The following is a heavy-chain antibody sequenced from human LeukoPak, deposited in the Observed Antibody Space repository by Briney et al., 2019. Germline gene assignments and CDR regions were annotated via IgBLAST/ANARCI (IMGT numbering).Heavy chain of an antibody. J-gene: IGHJ5*02. CDR2: IIPIFGTA. Sequence: ASVKVSCKASGGTFSSYAISWVRQAPGQGLEWMGGIIPIFGTANYAQKFQGRVTITADESTSTAYMELSSLRPEDTAVYYCARGNYDILTGYYTTNWGFDPWGQGTLVTVSS. D-gene: IGHD3-9*01. CDR1: GGTFSSYA. V-gene: IGHV1-69*13. CDR3: ARGNYDILTGYYTTNWGFDP.